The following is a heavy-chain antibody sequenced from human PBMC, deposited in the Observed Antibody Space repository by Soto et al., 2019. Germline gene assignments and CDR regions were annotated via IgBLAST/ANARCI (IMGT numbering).Heavy chain of an antibody. Sequence: LSLTCGVSGDSIRGSTSYWGWIRQPPGQGLQWIGSTYHSGSTYYNSSLKSRVTISVDTSKNQFSLKLTSVTAADTAVYYCARGYYESSDYFVGSPIFDYWGQGSLVTVSS. V-gene: IGHV4-39*01. CDR1: GDSIRGSTSY. CDR3: ARGYYESSDYFVGSPIFDY. D-gene: IGHD3-22*01. CDR2: TYHSGST. J-gene: IGHJ4*02.